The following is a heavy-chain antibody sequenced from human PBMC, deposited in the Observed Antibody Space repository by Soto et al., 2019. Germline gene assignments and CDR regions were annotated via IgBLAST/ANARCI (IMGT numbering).Heavy chain of an antibody. V-gene: IGHV4-31*03. CDR3: ESRDDYQRPYLL. Sequence: SETLSLTCTVSGGSIRSSGSYWNWIRQLPGTGLEWIGYIYFSGSTNYNPSLKGRVTISGDTSKNRFSLKLKSVSAAETAVYNCESRDDYQRPYLLWGQGTLVTVSS. J-gene: IGHJ4*02. D-gene: IGHD4-17*01. CDR2: IYFSGST. CDR1: GGSIRSSGSY.